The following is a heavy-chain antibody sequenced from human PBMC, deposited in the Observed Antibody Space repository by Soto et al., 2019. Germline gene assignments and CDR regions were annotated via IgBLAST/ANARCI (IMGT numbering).Heavy chain of an antibody. J-gene: IGHJ4*02. CDR3: GRLGGSGSYTVDY. V-gene: IGHV3-33*01. D-gene: IGHD3-10*01. Sequence: QVQLVESGGGVVQPGRSLRLSCVASGFTFGSYGMHWVRQAPGKGLEWVALIWYDGSNKYYADSVKGRFTISRDNSKNTLYLQMNSLRAEDTAVYYCGRLGGSGSYTVDYWGQGTLVTVSS. CDR2: IWYDGSNK. CDR1: GFTFGSYG.